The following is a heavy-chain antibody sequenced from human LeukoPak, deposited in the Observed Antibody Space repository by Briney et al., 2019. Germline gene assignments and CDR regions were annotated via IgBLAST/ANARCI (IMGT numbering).Heavy chain of an antibody. J-gene: IGHJ6*03. Sequence: EASVKVSCKASGYTFTSYDINWLRQATGQGLEWMGWINPKSGNTGYAQKFQGRVTITRDTSIITAYMELSSLRSEDTAVYHCARSPPNYGDYVDYYYYMDVWGKGTTVTVSS. CDR3: ARSPPNYGDYVDYYYYMDV. CDR2: INPKSGNT. D-gene: IGHD4-17*01. V-gene: IGHV1-8*03. CDR1: GYTFTSYD.